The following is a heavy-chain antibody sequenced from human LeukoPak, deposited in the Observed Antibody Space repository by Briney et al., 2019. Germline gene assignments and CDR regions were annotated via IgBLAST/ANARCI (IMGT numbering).Heavy chain of an antibody. Sequence: GGSLRLSCAASGFTFSSYAMSWVRQAPGKGLEWVSAISGSGGSTYYADSVKGRFTISRDNSKNTLYLQMNSLRAEDTAVYYCAKDTKETYYYDSSGYYYPYYFDYWGQGTLVTVSS. CDR1: GFTFSSYA. D-gene: IGHD3-22*01. CDR3: AKDTKETYYYDSSGYYYPYYFDY. J-gene: IGHJ4*02. V-gene: IGHV3-23*01. CDR2: ISGSGGST.